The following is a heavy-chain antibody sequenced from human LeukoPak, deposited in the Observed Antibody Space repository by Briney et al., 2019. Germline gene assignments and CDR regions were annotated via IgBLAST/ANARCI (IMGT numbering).Heavy chain of an antibody. CDR2: MSGSGRST. Sequence: GGSLRLSCAASGFTFSNYGMSWVRQAPGKGLEWVSGMSGSGRSTYHADSVKGRFTISRDNSKNTLYLQMNSLRAEDTAVYYCAKRAIGNRDYGGNFDYWGQGTLVTVSS. J-gene: IGHJ4*02. CDR3: AKRAIGNRDYGGNFDY. D-gene: IGHD4-23*01. V-gene: IGHV3-23*01. CDR1: GFTFSNYG.